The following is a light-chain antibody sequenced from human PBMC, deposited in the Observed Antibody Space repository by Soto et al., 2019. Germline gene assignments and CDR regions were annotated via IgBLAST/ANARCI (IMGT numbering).Light chain of an antibody. CDR1: QSVSNNY. V-gene: IGKV3-20*01. Sequence: EIVLTQSPGTLSLSPGERATLSCRASQSVSNNYLAWYQQKPGQAPRLLIYGASSRATGIPDRFSGSGSGTDFTLTISRLEPEDFAVYYCQQFGISPWTFGQGTKVDI. CDR2: GAS. CDR3: QQFGISPWT. J-gene: IGKJ1*01.